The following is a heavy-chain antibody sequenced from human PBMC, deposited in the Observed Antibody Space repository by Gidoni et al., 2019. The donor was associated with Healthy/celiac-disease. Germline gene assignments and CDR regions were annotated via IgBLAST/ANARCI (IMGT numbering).Heavy chain of an antibody. CDR2: ISYDGSNK. D-gene: IGHD1-26*01. V-gene: IGHV3-30*18. CDR3: AKIVVGATDPTDY. J-gene: IGHJ4*02. Sequence: QVQLVESGGGVVQPGRSLRLSCAASGFAFSSYGMHWVRQAPGKGLEWVAVISYDGSNKYYADSVKGRFTISRDNSKNTLYLQMNSLRAEDTAVYYCAKIVVGATDPTDYWGQGTLVTVSS. CDR1: GFAFSSYG.